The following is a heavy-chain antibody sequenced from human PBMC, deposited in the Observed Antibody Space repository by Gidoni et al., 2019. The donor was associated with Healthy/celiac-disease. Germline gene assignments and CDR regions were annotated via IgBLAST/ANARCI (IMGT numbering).Heavy chain of an antibody. V-gene: IGHV3-21*01. CDR2: ISSSSSYI. Sequence: EVQLVTSGGGLVKPGGSLRLSCAASGVTFRSCSMNWVRQAPGKGLEWVSSISSSSSYIYYADSVKGRFTISRDKAKNSLYLQMNSLRAEDTAVYYCARDHFPNDYYYYGMDVWGQGTTVTVSS. CDR1: GVTFRSCS. CDR3: ARDHFPNDYYYYGMDV. J-gene: IGHJ6*02. D-gene: IGHD3-3*02.